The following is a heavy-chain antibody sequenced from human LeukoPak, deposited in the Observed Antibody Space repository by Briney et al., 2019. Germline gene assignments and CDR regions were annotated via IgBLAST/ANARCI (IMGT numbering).Heavy chain of an antibody. CDR1: GGSISSSIYY. CDR3: ARRLGGSGSYYY. Sequence: SETLSLTCSASGGSISSSIYYWGWIRQPPGKGLEWIGSIYYSGSTYYNPSLKSRVTISVDTSKNQFSLKLRSVTAADTAVYYCARRLGGSGSYYYWGQGTLVTVSS. V-gene: IGHV4-39*01. D-gene: IGHD3-10*01. CDR2: IYYSGST. J-gene: IGHJ4*02.